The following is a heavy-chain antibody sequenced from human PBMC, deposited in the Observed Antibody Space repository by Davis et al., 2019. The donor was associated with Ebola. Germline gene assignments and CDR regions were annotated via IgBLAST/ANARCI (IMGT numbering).Heavy chain of an antibody. Sequence: GGSLRLSCAASFRPYTMTWVRQAPGKGLEWVSGITSSGDNTYYADSVKGRFTVSRDNSKNTLSLQMNSLRAEDTAVYYCAKVRDDYWGQGTLVTVSS. CDR3: AKVRDDY. CDR1: FRPYT. V-gene: IGHV3-23*01. CDR2: ITSSGDNT. J-gene: IGHJ4*02.